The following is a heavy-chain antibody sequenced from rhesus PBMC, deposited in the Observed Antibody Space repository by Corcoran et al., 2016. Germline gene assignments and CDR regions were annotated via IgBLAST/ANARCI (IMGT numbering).Heavy chain of an antibody. CDR3: ASFYGDY. D-gene: IGHD4-17*01. Sequence: QVKLQQWGEGLVKPSETLSLTCAVYVGSISGNYSCSWIRQAPGKGVEWIGNIDDNMANTDYNPSLKNRITMSKDTSKNQFSQKLSVVTAADTAVYYCASFYGDYWGQGVLVTVSS. CDR1: VGSISGNYS. V-gene: IGHV4-73*01. CDR2: IDDNMANT. J-gene: IGHJ4*01.